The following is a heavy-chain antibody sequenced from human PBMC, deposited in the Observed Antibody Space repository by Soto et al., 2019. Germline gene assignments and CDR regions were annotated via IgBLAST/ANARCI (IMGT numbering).Heavy chain of an antibody. CDR1: GLTFSSYE. CDR3: ARDKWGFGESYYYGMDV. Sequence: PGGSLRLSCAASGLTFSSYEMNWVRQAPGKGLEWVSYISSSGSTIYYADSVKGRFTISRDNAKNSLYLQMNSLRAEDTAVYYCARDKWGFGESYYYGMDVWGQGTTVTVSS. D-gene: IGHD3-10*01. CDR2: ISSSGSTI. V-gene: IGHV3-48*03. J-gene: IGHJ6*02.